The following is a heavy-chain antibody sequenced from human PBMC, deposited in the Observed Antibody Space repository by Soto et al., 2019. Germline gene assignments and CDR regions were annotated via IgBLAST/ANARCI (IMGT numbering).Heavy chain of an antibody. CDR2: IYYSGST. CDR3: APSGCSSTSCWRGWFDP. CDR1: GGSISSSSYY. J-gene: IGHJ5*02. Sequence: SETLSLTCTVSGGSISSSSYYWGWIRQPPGKGLEWIGSIYYSGSTYYNPSLKSRVTISVDTSKNQFSLKLSSVTAADTAVYYCAPSGCSSTSCWRGWFDPWGQGTLVTVYS. D-gene: IGHD2-2*01. V-gene: IGHV4-39*01.